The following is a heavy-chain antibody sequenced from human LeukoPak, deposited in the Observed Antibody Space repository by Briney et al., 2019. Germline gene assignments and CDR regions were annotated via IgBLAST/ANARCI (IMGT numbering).Heavy chain of an antibody. CDR1: VYTFTSYY. J-gene: IGHJ4*02. Sequence: GASVKVACKASVYTFTSYYMHWVRQAPVQGLEWMGIINPSGGSTSYAQKFQGRVTMTRDMSTSTVYMELSSLRSEDTAVYYCAREGTSFDYWGQGTLVTVSS. V-gene: IGHV1-46*01. CDR2: INPSGGST. D-gene: IGHD3-10*01. CDR3: AREGTSFDY.